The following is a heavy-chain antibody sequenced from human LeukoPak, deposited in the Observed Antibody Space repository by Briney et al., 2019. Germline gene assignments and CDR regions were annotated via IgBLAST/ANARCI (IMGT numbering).Heavy chain of an antibody. Sequence: PGGSLRLSCAASGFTFSTYAMHWVRQAPGKGREWVAVISYDGSNKYFADSVKGRFTISRDNAKNSLYLQMNSLRAEDTAVYYCARELTGWAFDMWGQGTMVTVSS. J-gene: IGHJ3*02. D-gene: IGHD3-9*01. CDR3: ARELTGWAFDM. CDR2: ISYDGSNK. V-gene: IGHV3-30-3*01. CDR1: GFTFSTYA.